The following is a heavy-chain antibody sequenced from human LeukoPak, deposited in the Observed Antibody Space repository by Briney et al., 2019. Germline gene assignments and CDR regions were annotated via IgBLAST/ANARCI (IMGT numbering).Heavy chain of an antibody. Sequence: GASVKVSCKASGGTFSSYAISWVRQAPGQGLEWMGGIIPIFGTANYAQKFQGRVTITADESTSAAYMELSSLRSEDTAVYYCARDRLRYFDSWDYYMDVWGKGTTVTISS. CDR3: ARDRLRYFDSWDYYMDV. CDR1: GGTFSSYA. V-gene: IGHV1-69*13. CDR2: IIPIFGTA. D-gene: IGHD3-9*01. J-gene: IGHJ6*03.